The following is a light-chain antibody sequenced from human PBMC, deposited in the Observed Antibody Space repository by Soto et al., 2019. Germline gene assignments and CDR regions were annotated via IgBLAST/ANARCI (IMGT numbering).Light chain of an antibody. CDR3: GSYTRATTWV. J-gene: IGLJ3*02. Sequence: QSVLTQPASVSGSPGQSITISCTVTSSDIGRYDYVSWYQQLPGKAPKLIIYRVIHRPSGGSDRFSGSKSGNSASLSISALQPEDEAAYFCGSYTRATTWVFGGGTTLTVL. CDR2: RVI. CDR1: SSDIGRYDY. V-gene: IGLV2-14*03.